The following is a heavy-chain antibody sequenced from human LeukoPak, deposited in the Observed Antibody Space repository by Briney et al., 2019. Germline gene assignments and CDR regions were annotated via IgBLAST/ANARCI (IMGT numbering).Heavy chain of an antibody. CDR2: IYHSGNT. V-gene: IGHV4-38-2*01. Sequence: PSETLSLTCAVSGYSTSSGYYWGWIRQPPGKGLEWIGTIYHSGNTYYNPSLESRVTISVDTSKNQFSLKLSSVTAADTAVYYCARTPDYGDYMNFDYWGQGTLVTVSS. CDR3: ARTPDYGDYMNFDY. J-gene: IGHJ4*02. CDR1: GYSTSSGYY. D-gene: IGHD4-17*01.